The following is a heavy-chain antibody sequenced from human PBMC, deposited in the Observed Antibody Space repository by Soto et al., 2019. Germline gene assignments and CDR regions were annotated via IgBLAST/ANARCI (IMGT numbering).Heavy chain of an antibody. D-gene: IGHD2-8*01. V-gene: IGHV1-3*01. J-gene: IGHJ5*02. CDR1: GYTFTSYA. CDR3: ARDPGGYCTNGVCYRGGWFDP. CDR2: INAGNGNT. Sequence: GASVKVSCKASGYTFTSYAMHWVRQAPGQRLEWMGWINAGNGNTKYSQKFQGRVTITRDTSASTAYMELSSLRSEDTAVYYCARDPGGYCTNGVCYRGGWFDPWGQGTLVTVSS.